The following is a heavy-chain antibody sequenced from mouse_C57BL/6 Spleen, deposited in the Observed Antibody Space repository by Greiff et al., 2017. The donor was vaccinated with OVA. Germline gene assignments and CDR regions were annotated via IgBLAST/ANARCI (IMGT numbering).Heavy chain of an antibody. J-gene: IGHJ3*01. CDR2: IRNKANGYTT. CDR1: GFTFTDYY. CDR3: ARELGQGAWFAY. D-gene: IGHD4-1*01. V-gene: IGHV7-3*01. Sequence: EVQVVESGGGLVQPGGSLSLSCAASGFTFTDYYMSWVRQPPGKALEWLGFIRNKANGYTTEYSASVKGRFTISRDNSQSILYLQMNALRAEDSATYYCARELGQGAWFAYWGQGTLVTVSA.